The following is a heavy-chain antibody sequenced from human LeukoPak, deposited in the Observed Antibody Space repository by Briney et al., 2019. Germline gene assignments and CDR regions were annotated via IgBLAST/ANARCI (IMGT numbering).Heavy chain of an antibody. D-gene: IGHD2-15*01. CDR1: GFTFSSYS. CDR2: ISYDGSNK. CDR3: AKDLGYCSGGSCYNFDY. V-gene: IGHV3-30*18. J-gene: IGHJ4*02. Sequence: PGGSLRLSCAASGFTFSSYSMNWVRQAPGKGLEWVAVISYDGSNKYYADSVKGRFTISRDNSKNTLYLQMNSLRAEDTAVYYCAKDLGYCSGGSCYNFDYWGQGTLVTVSS.